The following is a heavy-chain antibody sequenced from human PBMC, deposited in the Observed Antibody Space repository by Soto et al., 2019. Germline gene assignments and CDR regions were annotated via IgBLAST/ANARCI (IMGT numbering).Heavy chain of an antibody. V-gene: IGHV4-39*01. Sequence: SETLSLTCTVSGGSISSSSYYWGWIRQPPGKGPEWIGSIYYSGSTYYNPSLKSRVTISVDTSKNQFSLKLSSVTAADTAVYYCARQERGGNWFDPWGQGTLVTVSS. CDR3: ARQERGGNWFDP. J-gene: IGHJ5*02. CDR1: GGSISSSSYY. CDR2: IYYSGST. D-gene: IGHD3-10*01.